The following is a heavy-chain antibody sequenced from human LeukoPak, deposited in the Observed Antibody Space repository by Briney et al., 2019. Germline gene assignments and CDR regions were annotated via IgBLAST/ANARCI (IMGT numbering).Heavy chain of an antibody. Sequence: SGGSLRLSCAASGITFSSYWMHWVRQAPGKGLVWVSGINSDGSSTRYADAVKGRFTISRDNAKNTLYLQMNSLRAEDTAVCYCARRVDTAMDYWGQGTLVTVSS. CDR3: ARRVDTAMDY. V-gene: IGHV3-74*01. J-gene: IGHJ4*02. CDR1: GITFSSYW. D-gene: IGHD5-18*01. CDR2: INSDGSST.